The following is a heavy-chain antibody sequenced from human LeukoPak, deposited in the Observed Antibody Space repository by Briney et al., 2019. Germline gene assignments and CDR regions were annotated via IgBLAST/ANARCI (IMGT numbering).Heavy chain of an antibody. CDR2: IYYSGST. V-gene: IGHV4-39*01. J-gene: IGHJ4*02. CDR1: GGSISSSSYY. Sequence: SETLSLTCTVSGGSISSSSYYWGWIRQPPGKGLEWIGSIYYSGSTYYNPSLKSRVTISVDTSKNQFSLKLSSVTAADTAVYYCARANGQLWTTPDYWGQGTLVTISS. D-gene: IGHD5-18*01. CDR3: ARANGQLWTTPDY.